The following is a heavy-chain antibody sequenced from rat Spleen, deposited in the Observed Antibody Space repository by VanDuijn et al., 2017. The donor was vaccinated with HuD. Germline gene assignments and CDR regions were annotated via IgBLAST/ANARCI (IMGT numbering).Heavy chain of an antibody. J-gene: IGHJ4*01. CDR1: GLTFSNYG. D-gene: IGHD1-1*01. CDR3: TTYTVVDVMDA. Sequence: EVQLVESGGGLVQPGRSLQISCVASGLTFSNYGMAWVRQAPKKGLEWVASISYDGGSTYYRDSVKGRFTISRDNAKSTLYLQMDSLRSEDTATYYCTTYTVVDVMDAWGQGASVTVSS. CDR2: ISYDGGST. V-gene: IGHV5-20*01.